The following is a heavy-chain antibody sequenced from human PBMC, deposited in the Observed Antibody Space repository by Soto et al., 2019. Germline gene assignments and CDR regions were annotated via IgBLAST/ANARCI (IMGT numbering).Heavy chain of an antibody. V-gene: IGHV1-18*01. CDR2: ISTYNGIT. J-gene: IGHJ4*02. CDR3: ARCPYYDSSGYYGRPRSYLGEFDY. D-gene: IGHD3-22*01. CDR1: GYTFTSYG. Sequence: GASVKVSCKASGYTFTSYGISWVRQAPGQGLEWMGWISTYNGITNYAQKLQGRVTMTTDTSTSTAYMELRSLRSDDTAVYYCARCPYYDSSGYYGRPRSYLGEFDYWGQGTLVTVSS.